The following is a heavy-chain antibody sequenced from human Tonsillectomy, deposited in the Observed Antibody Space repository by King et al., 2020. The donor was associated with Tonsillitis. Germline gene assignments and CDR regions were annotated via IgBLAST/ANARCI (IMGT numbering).Heavy chain of an antibody. CDR3: ARPRYPRYCSSSSCYAQGLHYYYYGMDV. D-gene: IGHD2-2*01. CDR1: GFTFISHS. V-gene: IGHV3-21*01. CDR2: ISSSSSHI. Sequence: VQLVESGGGLVKPGGSLRLSCAASGFTFISHSMNWVRQAPGKGLEWVSSISSSSSHIYYADSVKGRFTISRDNSKNSLYLQMNSLRAEDTAVYYCARPRYPRYCSSSSCYAQGLHYYYYGMDVWGQGTTVTVPS. J-gene: IGHJ6*02.